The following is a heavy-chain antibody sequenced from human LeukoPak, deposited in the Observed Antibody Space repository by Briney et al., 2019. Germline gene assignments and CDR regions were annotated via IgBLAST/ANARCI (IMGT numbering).Heavy chain of an antibody. CDR1: GFTFSSYS. D-gene: IGHD5-18*01. CDR2: ISSSSSTI. V-gene: IGHV3-48*01. CDR3: ARDISTDTAMVFDY. J-gene: IGHJ4*02. Sequence: PGGSLRLSCAASGFTFSSYSMNWVRQAPGKGLEWVSYISSSSSTIYYADSVKGRFTISRDNAESSLYLQMNSLRAEDTAVYYCARDISTDTAMVFDYWGQGTLVTVSS.